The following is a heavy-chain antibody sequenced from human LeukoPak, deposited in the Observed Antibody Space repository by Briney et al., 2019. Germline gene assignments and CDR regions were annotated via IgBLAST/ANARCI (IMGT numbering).Heavy chain of an antibody. Sequence: PSEPLSLTCTVSGGSISSGGYYWSWLPQHPGKGLEWIGHIYYSGSTYYNPYLKSRVTISVDTSKNQFSLKLSSVTAADTAVYYCARDLNYYDSSGYYYYYGMDVWGQGTTVTVSS. V-gene: IGHV4-31*03. CDR3: ARDLNYYDSSGYYYYYGMDV. CDR2: IYYSGST. J-gene: IGHJ6*02. D-gene: IGHD3-22*01. CDR1: GGSISSGGYY.